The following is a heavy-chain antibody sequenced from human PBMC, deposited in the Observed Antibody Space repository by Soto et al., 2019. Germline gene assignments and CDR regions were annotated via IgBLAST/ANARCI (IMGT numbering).Heavy chain of an antibody. Sequence: ASVKVSCKTSGYTFSSYDINWVRQATGQGLEWMGWMNPNSGNTGYAQKFQGRVTMTRNTSISTAYMELSSLRSEDTAVYYCAREQGYYGMDVWGQGTTVTVSS. CDR2: MNPNSGNT. V-gene: IGHV1-8*01. CDR3: AREQGYYGMDV. J-gene: IGHJ6*02. CDR1: GYTFSSYD.